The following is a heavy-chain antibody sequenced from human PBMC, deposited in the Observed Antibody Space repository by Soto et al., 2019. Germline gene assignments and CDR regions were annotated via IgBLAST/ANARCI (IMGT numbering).Heavy chain of an antibody. J-gene: IGHJ6*02. CDR2: INAGNGNT. CDR3: ATITLRVTIVVVPAVITTSYGMDV. Sequence: ASVKVSCKASGYTFTSYAIHWVRQAPGQRLEWMGWINAGNGNTKYAQKFQDRVTITRDTSTSTAYMELSSLRSEDTAVYYCATITLRVTIVVVPAVITTSYGMDVWGQGTTVTVSS. CDR1: GYTFTSYA. D-gene: IGHD2-2*01. V-gene: IGHV1-3*01.